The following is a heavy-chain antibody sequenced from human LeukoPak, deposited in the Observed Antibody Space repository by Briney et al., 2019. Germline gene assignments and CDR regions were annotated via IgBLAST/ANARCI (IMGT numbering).Heavy chain of an antibody. CDR3: ARRAGNSSAYDY. Sequence: GGSLRLSCAASGFTFSSYGMHWVRQAPGKGLEWVSSITTSSYIYYADSVKGRFTISRDNAKNSLYLQMNSLRAEGTAVYYCARRAGNSSAYDYWGQGTLVTVSS. J-gene: IGHJ4*02. V-gene: IGHV3-21*01. D-gene: IGHD3-22*01. CDR2: ITTSSYI. CDR1: GFTFSSYG.